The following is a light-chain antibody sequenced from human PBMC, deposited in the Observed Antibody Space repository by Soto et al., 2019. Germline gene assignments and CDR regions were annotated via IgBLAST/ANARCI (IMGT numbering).Light chain of an antibody. CDR1: NSDVGAYNY. Sequence: QSALTQPASVSGSPGQSIAISCTGTNSDVGAYNYVSWFQQHPGKAPKLMIYDVNNRPSGVSNRFSGSKSGNTASLTISGLQAEDEADYDCCSFTTGSTYVFGTGTKLTVL. J-gene: IGLJ1*01. V-gene: IGLV2-14*01. CDR3: CSFTTGSTYV. CDR2: DVN.